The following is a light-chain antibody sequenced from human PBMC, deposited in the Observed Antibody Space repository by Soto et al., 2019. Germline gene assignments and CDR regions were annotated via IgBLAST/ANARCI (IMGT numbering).Light chain of an antibody. V-gene: IGLV2-14*01. CDR3: SSYTSSSTPYV. J-gene: IGLJ1*01. Sequence: QSALTQPASVSGSPGQSITISCTGTSSDVGGYNYVSWYQQHQGKAPKLMIYEVSNRPSGVSNRFSGSKSGNTASLTISGLQAEYEADYYCSSYTSSSTPYVFGTGTKLTVL. CDR1: SSDVGGYNY. CDR2: EVS.